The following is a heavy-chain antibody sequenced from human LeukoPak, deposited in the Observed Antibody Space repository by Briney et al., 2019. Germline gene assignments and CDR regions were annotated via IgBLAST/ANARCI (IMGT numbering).Heavy chain of an antibody. Sequence: SETLSLTCTVSGGSISSYYWSWIRQPPGKGLEWIGYIYYSGSTNYNPSLKSRVTISVGTSKNQFSLKLSSVTAADTAVYYCARYSSSWYWGYYYGMDVWGQGTTVTVSS. CDR1: GGSISSYY. CDR3: ARYSSSWYWGYYYGMDV. D-gene: IGHD6-13*01. J-gene: IGHJ6*02. V-gene: IGHV4-59*08. CDR2: IYYSGST.